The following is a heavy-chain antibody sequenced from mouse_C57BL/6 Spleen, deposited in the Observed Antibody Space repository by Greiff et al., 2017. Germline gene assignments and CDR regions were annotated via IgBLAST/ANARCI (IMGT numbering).Heavy chain of an antibody. V-gene: IGHV1-82*01. CDR1: GYAFSSSW. CDR2: IYPGDGDT. J-gene: IGHJ2*01. CDR3: ARSFNPYYFDY. D-gene: IGHD6-1*01. Sequence: QVQLKESGPELVKPGASVKISCKASGYAFSSSWMNWVKQRPGKSLEWIGRIYPGDGDTNYNGKFKGKATLTADKSSSTAYMQLSSLTSEDSAVYFCARSFNPYYFDYWGQGTTLTVSS.